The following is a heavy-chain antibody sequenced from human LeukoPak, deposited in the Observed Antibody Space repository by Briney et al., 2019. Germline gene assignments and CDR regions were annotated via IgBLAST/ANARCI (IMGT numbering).Heavy chain of an antibody. D-gene: IGHD3-16*01. CDR1: GGSISSYY. CDR2: IYYSGST. V-gene: IGHV4-59*01. J-gene: IGHJ5*02. Sequence: PSETLSLTCTASGGSISSYYWSWIRQPPGKGLEWIGYIYYSGSTNYNPSLKSRVTISVDTSKNQFSLKLSSVTAADTAVYYCARVGPNWFDPWGQGTLVTVSS. CDR3: ARVGPNWFDP.